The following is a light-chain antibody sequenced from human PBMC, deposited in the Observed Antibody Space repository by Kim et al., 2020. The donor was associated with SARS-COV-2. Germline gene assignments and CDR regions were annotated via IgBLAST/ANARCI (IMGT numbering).Light chain of an antibody. CDR1: SSNIGNNY. CDR3: GTWDSSLSAGV. V-gene: IGLV1-51*01. CDR2: DNN. J-gene: IGLJ2*01. Sequence: QSALTQPPSVSAAPGHKVTISCSGSSSNIGNNYVSWYQQLPGTAPKLLIYDNNKRPSGIPDRFSGSKSGTSATLGITGLQTGDEADYYCGTWDSSLSAGVFGGGTQLNVL.